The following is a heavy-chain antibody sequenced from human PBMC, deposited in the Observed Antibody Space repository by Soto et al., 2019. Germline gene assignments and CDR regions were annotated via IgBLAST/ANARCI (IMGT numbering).Heavy chain of an antibody. CDR3: PKGPPLFATSGAFDC. D-gene: IGHD1-26*01. Sequence: PGGSLRLSCAASGFSFDDYAMHWVRQAPGKGLEWVSGINWNSGSIGYADSVKGRFTISRDNAKNSLYLQMKSLRAEDTALYYCPKGPPLFATSGAFDCWGQGS. J-gene: IGHJ4*02. V-gene: IGHV3-9*01. CDR2: INWNSGSI. CDR1: GFSFDDYA.